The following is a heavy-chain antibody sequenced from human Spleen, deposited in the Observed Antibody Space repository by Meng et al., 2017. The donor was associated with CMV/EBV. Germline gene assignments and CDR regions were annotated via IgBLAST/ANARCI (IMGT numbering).Heavy chain of an antibody. Sequence: SETLSLTCAVYGGSFSGYYWSWIRQPPGKGLEWIGEINHSGSTNYNPSLKSRVTISVDTSKNQFSLKLSSVTAADTAVYYCARAGYYYYGMDVWGQGTTVTVSS. J-gene: IGHJ6*02. CDR3: ARAGYYYYGMDV. D-gene: IGHD3-10*01. V-gene: IGHV4-34*01. CDR2: INHSGST. CDR1: GGSFSGYY.